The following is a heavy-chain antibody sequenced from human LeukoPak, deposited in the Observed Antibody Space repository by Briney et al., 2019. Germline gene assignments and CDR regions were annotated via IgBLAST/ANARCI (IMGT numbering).Heavy chain of an antibody. J-gene: IGHJ4*02. CDR2: ISGSGGST. CDR1: GFTFSSYW. D-gene: IGHD6-13*01. CDR3: ARSAIAAPFDY. Sequence: PGGSLRLSCAASGFTFSSYWMHWVHQAPGKGLEWVSAISGSGGSTYYADSVKGRFTISRDNAKNTLYLQMNSLRAEDTAVYYCARSAIAAPFDYWGQGTLVTVSS. V-gene: IGHV3-74*01.